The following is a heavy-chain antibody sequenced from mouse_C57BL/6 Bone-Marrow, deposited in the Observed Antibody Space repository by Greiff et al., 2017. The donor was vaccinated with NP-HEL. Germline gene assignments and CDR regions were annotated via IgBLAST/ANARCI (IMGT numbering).Heavy chain of an antibody. Sequence: QVQLQQPGAELVKPGASVKLSCKASGYTFTSYWMHWVKQRPGQGLEWIGMIHPNSGSTNYNEKFKSKATLTVDKSSSTAYMQLRSLTSEDSAVYDCAIDATVVATYWYFDVWGTGTTVTVSS. CDR2: IHPNSGST. D-gene: IGHD1-1*01. V-gene: IGHV1-64*01. J-gene: IGHJ1*03. CDR1: GYTFTSYW. CDR3: AIDATVVATYWYFDV.